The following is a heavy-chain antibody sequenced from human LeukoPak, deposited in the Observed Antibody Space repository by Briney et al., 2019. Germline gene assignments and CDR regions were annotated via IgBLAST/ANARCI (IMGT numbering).Heavy chain of an antibody. J-gene: IGHJ4*02. CDR1: GGSISSGGYY. Sequence: PSETLSLTCTVSGGSISSGGYYWSWIRQHPGKGLEWIGYIYYSGSTYYNPSLKSRVTISVDTSKNQFSLKLSSVTAADMAVYYCARGQEMATILAYYFDYWGQGTLVTVSS. D-gene: IGHD5-24*01. CDR2: IYYSGST. CDR3: ARGQEMATILAYYFDY. V-gene: IGHV4-31*03.